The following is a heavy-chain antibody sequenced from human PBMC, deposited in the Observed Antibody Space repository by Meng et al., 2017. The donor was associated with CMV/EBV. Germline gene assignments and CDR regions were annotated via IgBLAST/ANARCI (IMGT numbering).Heavy chain of an antibody. CDR1: GGSFSGYY. V-gene: IGHV4-34*01. CDR2: INHSGST. D-gene: IGHD3-10*01. J-gene: IGHJ4*02. Sequence: QVQLQQWGVGLLKPSETLSLPCAVYGGSFSGYYWSWIRQPPGKGLEWIGEINHSGSTNYNPSLKSRVTISVDTSKNQFSLKLSSVTAADTAVYYCARESMVRGEDWGQGTLVTVSS. CDR3: ARESMVRGED.